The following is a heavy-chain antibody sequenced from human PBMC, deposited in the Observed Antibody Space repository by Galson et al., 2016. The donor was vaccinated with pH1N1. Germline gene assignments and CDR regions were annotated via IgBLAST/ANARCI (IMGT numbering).Heavy chain of an antibody. Sequence: SVKVSCKVSGGIFKSNAISWVRQAPGQRLEWMGGIMALFHTTKYAQNFQGRVTITADKSMSTAYMELSSLRSEDTAVYYCARVTPTPYWGQGTLVTVSS. D-gene: IGHD4-23*01. CDR1: GGIFKSNA. CDR2: IMALFHTT. V-gene: IGHV1-69*06. CDR3: ARVTPTPY. J-gene: IGHJ4*02.